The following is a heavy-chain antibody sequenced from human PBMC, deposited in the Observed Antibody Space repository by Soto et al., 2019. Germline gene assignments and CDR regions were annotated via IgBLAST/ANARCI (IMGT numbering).Heavy chain of an antibody. D-gene: IGHD6-19*01. J-gene: IGHJ3*02. CDR3: ARDLGYSSGGDAFDI. V-gene: IGHV1-2*02. CDR2: INPNSGGT. CDR1: GYTFTGYY. Sequence: ASVKVSCKSSGYTFTGYYMHWVRQAPGQGLEWMGWINPNSGGTNYAQKFQGRVTMTRDTSISTAYMELSRLRSDDTAVYYCARDLGYSSGGDAFDIWGQGTMVTVSS.